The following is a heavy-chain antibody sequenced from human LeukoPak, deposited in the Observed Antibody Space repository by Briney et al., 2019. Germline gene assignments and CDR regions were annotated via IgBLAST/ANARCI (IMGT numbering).Heavy chain of an antibody. CDR2: ISDSGGTT. V-gene: IGHV3-23*01. D-gene: IGHD6-19*01. J-gene: IGHJ4*02. CDR3: AKDARRSSGWYFCDH. Sequence: GGSLRLSCVASGFTFSNLAMGWVRQAPGKGLEWVSVISDSGGTTYYADSVKGRFTISRDNSRNTLYLQMNSLRVEDTAVYYCAKDARRSSGWYFCDHWGQGTLVTVSS. CDR1: GFTFSNLA.